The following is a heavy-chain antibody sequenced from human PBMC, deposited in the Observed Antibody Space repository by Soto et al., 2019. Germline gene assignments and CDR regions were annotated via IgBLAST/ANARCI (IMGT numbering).Heavy chain of an antibody. CDR3: ARGTSYGIDV. V-gene: IGHV1-8*01. J-gene: IGHJ6*02. CDR2: MNPNSYNT. Sequence: QVQLVQSGAEVKKPGASVKVSCKASGYTFANYDIHWVRQATGQGLEWMGWMNPNSYNTGYAQKFQARVTMTRNTPRTTAYMELSSLTSEDTAVYYCARGTSYGIDVWGQGTAVTVSS. CDR1: GYTFANYD.